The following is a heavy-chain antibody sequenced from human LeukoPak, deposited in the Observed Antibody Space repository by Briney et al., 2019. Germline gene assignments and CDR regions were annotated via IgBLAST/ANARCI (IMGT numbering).Heavy chain of an antibody. CDR1: GGSVNGYY. J-gene: IGHJ4*02. D-gene: IGHD2-15*01. V-gene: IGHV4-59*02. CDR2: IHSSGST. Sequence: KPSETLSLTCTVFGGSVNGYYWSWIRQPPGKGLEWMAYIHSSGSTNYNPSLKSRLTASVDTSKNQFSLNARTVPATDAGEYYCAVVASGGAKFDYWGQGTLVTVSS. CDR3: AVVASGGAKFDY.